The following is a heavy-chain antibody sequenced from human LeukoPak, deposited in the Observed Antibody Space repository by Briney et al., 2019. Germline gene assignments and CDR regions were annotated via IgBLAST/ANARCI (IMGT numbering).Heavy chain of an antibody. D-gene: IGHD1-26*01. V-gene: IGHV3-21*01. CDR1: GFTFSSYS. J-gene: IGHJ4*02. CDR2: ISSSSSYI. Sequence: GGSLRLSCAASGFTFSSYSMNWVRQAPGKGLEWVSSISSSSSYIYYADSVKGRFTISRDNAKNSLYLQMNSLRAEDTAVYYCARDRWEPLTVFDYWGQGTLVTVS. CDR3: ARDRWEPLTVFDY.